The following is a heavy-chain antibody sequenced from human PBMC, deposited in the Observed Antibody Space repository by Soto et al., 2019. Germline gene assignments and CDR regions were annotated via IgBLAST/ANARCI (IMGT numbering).Heavy chain of an antibody. CDR3: AKDKVGSSSPALFDY. CDR1: GYTFTSYA. Sequence: ASVKVSCKASGYTFTSYAMHWVRQAPGQRLEWMGWINAGNGNTKYSQKFQGRVTITRDTSASTAYMELNSLRAEDTAVYYCAKDKVGSSSPALFDYWGQGTLVTVSS. D-gene: IGHD6-13*01. V-gene: IGHV1-3*01. J-gene: IGHJ4*02. CDR2: INAGNGNT.